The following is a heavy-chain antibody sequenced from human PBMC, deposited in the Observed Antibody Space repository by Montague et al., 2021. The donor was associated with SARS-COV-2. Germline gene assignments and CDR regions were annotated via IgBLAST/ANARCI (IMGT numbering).Heavy chain of an antibody. V-gene: IGHV4-59*07. CDR2: IYYTGTT. J-gene: IGHJ4*02. CDR1: GGSINGYY. Sequence: SDTLSLTCTVSGGSINGYYWTWIRQPPGKGLEWIGYIYYTGTTSYNPSLKSRVSISQDKSKRQFSLDLTSVTAADTAMYFCARVVAVGAFDYWGQGSLVTVSS. D-gene: IGHD1-26*01. CDR3: ARVVAVGAFDY.